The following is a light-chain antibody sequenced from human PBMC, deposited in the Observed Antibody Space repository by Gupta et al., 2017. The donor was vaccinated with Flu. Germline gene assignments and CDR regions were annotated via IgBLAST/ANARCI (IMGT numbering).Light chain of an antibody. Sequence: GQAPRVLIYGASPSSAGIPDRFSGPGSGTNFTLAISRLEPEDVAVYYCHQYASSPRTFGQGTRLEI. CDR3: HQYASSPRT. V-gene: IGKV3-20*01. CDR2: GAS. J-gene: IGKJ2*01.